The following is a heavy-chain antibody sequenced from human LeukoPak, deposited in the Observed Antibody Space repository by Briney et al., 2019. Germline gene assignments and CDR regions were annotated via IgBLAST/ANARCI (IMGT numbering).Heavy chain of an antibody. J-gene: IGHJ4*02. CDR1: GGSSSIYS. CDR3: ARRHCTDGVCPLDY. D-gene: IGHD2-8*01. CDR2: IYDTGST. Sequence: SETLSLTCTVSGGSSSIYSWSWIRQPPGKGLEWIGYIYDTGSTNYNPSLKSRLTMSVDTSKNHFSLRLTSVTAADTAVYYRARRHCTDGVCPLDYWGQGTLVTVSS. V-gene: IGHV4-59*08.